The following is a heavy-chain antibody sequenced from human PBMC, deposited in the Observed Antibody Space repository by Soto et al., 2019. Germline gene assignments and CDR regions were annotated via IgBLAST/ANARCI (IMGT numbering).Heavy chain of an antibody. D-gene: IGHD2-2*01. CDR2: INPSGGST. Sequence: ASVKVSCKASGYTFTSYDINWVRQATGQGLEWMGIINPSGGSTSYAQKFQGRVTMTRDTSTSTVYMELSSLRSEDTAVYYSARETNCSSTSCYVGDYWGQGTLVTVSS. J-gene: IGHJ4*02. CDR3: ARETNCSSTSCYVGDY. CDR1: GYTFTSYD. V-gene: IGHV1-46*03.